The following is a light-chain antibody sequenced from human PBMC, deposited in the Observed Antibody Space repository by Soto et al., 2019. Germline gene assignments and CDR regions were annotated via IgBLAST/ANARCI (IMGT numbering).Light chain of an antibody. V-gene: IGLV2-23*01. CDR3: CSYAASRTYV. Sequence: QSALTQPASVSGSPGQSITISCTGTSSDVGSYNLVSWYQQHPGKAPKLMIYEGDKRPSGVSNRFSASKSGNTASLTISGLQPEEGADYYCCSYAASRTYVFGTGTKLTVL. CDR1: SSDVGSYNL. J-gene: IGLJ1*01. CDR2: EGD.